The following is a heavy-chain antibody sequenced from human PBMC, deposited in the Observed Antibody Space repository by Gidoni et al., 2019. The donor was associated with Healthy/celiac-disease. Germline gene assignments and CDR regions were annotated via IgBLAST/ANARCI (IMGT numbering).Heavy chain of an antibody. J-gene: IGHJ4*02. CDR1: GGSISSGSYY. D-gene: IGHD3-22*01. V-gene: IGHV4-61*02. CDR2: IYTSGST. Sequence: QVQLQESGPGLVKPSQTLSLTCTVSGGSISSGSYYWSWIRQPAGKGLEWIGRIYTSGSTNYNPSLKSRVTISVDTSKNQFSLKLSSVTAADTAVYYCARAAYYYDSSEGSFDYWGQGTLVTVSS. CDR3: ARAAYYYDSSEGSFDY.